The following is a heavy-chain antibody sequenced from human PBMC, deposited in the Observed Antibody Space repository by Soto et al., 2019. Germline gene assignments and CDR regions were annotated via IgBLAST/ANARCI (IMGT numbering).Heavy chain of an antibody. J-gene: IGHJ4*02. D-gene: IGHD6-19*01. V-gene: IGHV4-59*01. CDR3: ASVSSGWWYFDY. Sequence: QVQLQESGPGLVKPSETLSLTCTVSGGSISSYYWSWIRQPPGKGLEWIGYIYYSGSTNYNPSLNSXXPISVHTAKNQFSLKLTSVTAADPAVYYCASVSSGWWYFDYWGQGTLVTVSS. CDR1: GGSISSYY. CDR2: IYYSGST.